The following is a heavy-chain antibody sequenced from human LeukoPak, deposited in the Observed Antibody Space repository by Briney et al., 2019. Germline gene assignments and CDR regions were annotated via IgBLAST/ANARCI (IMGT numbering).Heavy chain of an antibody. V-gene: IGHV1-2*04. CDR3: ARGWFTVTPNFDY. CDR2: INPNSGGT. Sequence: APVKVSCKASGYTFTGYYMHWVRQAPGQGLEWMGWINPNSGGTNYAQKFQGWVTMTRDTSISTAYMELSRLRSDDTAVYYCARGWFTVTPNFDYWGQGTLVTVSS. CDR1: GYTFTGYY. J-gene: IGHJ4*02. D-gene: IGHD4-17*01.